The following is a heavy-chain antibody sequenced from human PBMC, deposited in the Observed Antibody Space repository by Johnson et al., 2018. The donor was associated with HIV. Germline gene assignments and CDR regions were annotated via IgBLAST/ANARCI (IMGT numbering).Heavy chain of an antibody. V-gene: IGHV3-9*01. J-gene: IGHJ3*02. CDR3: AKDRAHSSNYLDAFDI. D-gene: IGHD3-22*01. CDR2: ISWNSGST. Sequence: VQLVESGGGLVQPGRSLRLSCAASGFTFDDYAMHWVRQAPGKGLEWVSGISWNSGSTYYADSVKGRFSISRDNSKNTLYLQMNSLRAEDTAVYYCAKDRAHSSNYLDAFDIWGQGTMVTVSS. CDR1: GFTFDDYA.